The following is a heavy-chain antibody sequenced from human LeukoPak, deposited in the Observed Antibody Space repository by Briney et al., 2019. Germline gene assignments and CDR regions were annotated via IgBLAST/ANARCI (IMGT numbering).Heavy chain of an antibody. D-gene: IGHD6-6*01. Sequence: GGSLRLSCAASGFTFSSYGMHWVRQAPGKGLEWVAVISYDGSNKYYADSVKGRFTISRDNSKNTLYLQMNSLRAGDTAVYYCATDAYSSSSWFDYWGQGTLVTVSS. CDR2: ISYDGSNK. V-gene: IGHV3-30*03. CDR3: ATDAYSSSSWFDY. CDR1: GFTFSSYG. J-gene: IGHJ4*02.